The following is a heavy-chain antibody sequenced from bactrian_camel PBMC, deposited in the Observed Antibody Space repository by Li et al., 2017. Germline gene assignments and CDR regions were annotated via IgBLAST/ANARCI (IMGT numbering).Heavy chain of an antibody. Sequence: VQLVESGGGLVQPGESLRLSCAASGFTFSSYAMHWVRRAPGKGLEWVSLINGGGGSTDYADSVKGRFTISRDNAKNTLYLQMDSLKPEDTAMYYCALDSLSAYFYQGCQSDYYEHWGQGTQVTVS. CDR2: INGGGGST. D-gene: IGHD4*01. CDR3: ALDSLSAYFYQGCQSDYYEH. CDR1: GFTFSSYA. V-gene: IGHV3S31*01. J-gene: IGHJ4*01.